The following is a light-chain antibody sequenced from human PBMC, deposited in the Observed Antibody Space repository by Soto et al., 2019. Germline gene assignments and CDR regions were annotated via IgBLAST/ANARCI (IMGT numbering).Light chain of an antibody. CDR1: QSLLHSNGYKY. J-gene: IGKJ2*01. CDR2: LGS. V-gene: IGKV2-28*01. Sequence: DIVMTQSPLSLPVTPGEPASISCRSSQSLLHSNGYKYLDWYLQKPGQSPQLLIYLGSNRASGVHDRFSGSGSGTDLTLKISRVEAEDVGVYYCMQALQTPYTFGQGTKLEIK. CDR3: MQALQTPYT.